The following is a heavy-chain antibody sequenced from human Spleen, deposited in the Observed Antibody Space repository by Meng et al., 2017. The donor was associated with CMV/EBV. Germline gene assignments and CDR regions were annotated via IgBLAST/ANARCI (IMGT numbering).Heavy chain of an antibody. CDR2: INKDGSAT. Sequence: SGFTFSNYWMHWVRQIPGKGLVWVSRINKDGSATSYADSVKGRLTVSRDNAKNTLYLQMDSLTVEDTAVYFCARDSQPEVAVDWFDPWGQGTLVTVSS. CDR1: GFTFSNYW. V-gene: IGHV3-74*01. D-gene: IGHD2-2*01. CDR3: ARDSQPEVAVDWFDP. J-gene: IGHJ5*02.